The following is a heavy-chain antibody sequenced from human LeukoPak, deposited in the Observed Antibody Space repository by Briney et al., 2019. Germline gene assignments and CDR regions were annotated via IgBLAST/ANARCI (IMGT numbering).Heavy chain of an antibody. J-gene: IGHJ4*02. CDR1: NGSISSGGYY. CDR3: ARVYYGDYRYFDY. V-gene: IGHV4-31*03. CDR2: IYYSGNT. D-gene: IGHD4-17*01. Sequence: PSQTLSLTCTVSNGSISSGGYYWSWIRQHPGKGLEWIAYIYYSGNTYYNPSLKSRITISVDTSKNQFSLKLSSVTAADTAVCYCARVYYGDYRYFDYWGQGTLVTVSS.